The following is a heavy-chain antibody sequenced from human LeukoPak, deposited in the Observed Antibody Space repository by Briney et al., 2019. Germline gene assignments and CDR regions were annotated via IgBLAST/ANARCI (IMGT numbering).Heavy chain of an antibody. CDR1: GGSIRSGSYF. J-gene: IGHJ5*02. CDR3: ARGDWQYINNWSNWFDP. CDR2: VDSSGTT. V-gene: IGHV4-61*02. Sequence: PSETLSLTCTVSGGSIRSGSYFWTWIRQPAGKALEWIGRVDSSGTTNYNPSLKSRVTTSVDTSKNQFSLKLSSVTAADTAVYYCARGDWQYINNWSNWFDPWGQGTLVTVSS. D-gene: IGHD1-1*01.